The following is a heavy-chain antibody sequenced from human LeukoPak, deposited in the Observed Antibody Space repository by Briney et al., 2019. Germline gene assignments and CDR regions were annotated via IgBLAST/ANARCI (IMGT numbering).Heavy chain of an antibody. Sequence: PGGSLRLSCAASGFTFSSYSMNWVRQAPGKGLEWVSSISSSSSYIYYADSVKGRFTITRDNAKNSLYLQMNSLRAEDTAVYYCARDRGSGARVYYFDYWGQGTLVTVSS. V-gene: IGHV3-21*01. CDR3: ARDRGSGARVYYFDY. CDR1: GFTFSSYS. J-gene: IGHJ4*02. D-gene: IGHD1-26*01. CDR2: ISSSSSYI.